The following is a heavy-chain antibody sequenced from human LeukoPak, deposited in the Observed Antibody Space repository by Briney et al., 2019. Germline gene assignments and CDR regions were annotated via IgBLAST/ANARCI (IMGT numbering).Heavy chain of an antibody. CDR3: AREKIRGVIIANWFDP. CDR2: ISSSSSYI. J-gene: IGHJ5*02. CDR1: GFTFSSYS. D-gene: IGHD3-10*01. V-gene: IGHV3-21*01. Sequence: GGSLRLSCAASGFTFSSYSMNWVRQAPGKGLEWVSSISSSSSYIYYADSEKGRFTISRDNAKNSLYLQMNSLRAEDTAVYYCAREKIRGVIIANWFDPWGQGTLVTVSS.